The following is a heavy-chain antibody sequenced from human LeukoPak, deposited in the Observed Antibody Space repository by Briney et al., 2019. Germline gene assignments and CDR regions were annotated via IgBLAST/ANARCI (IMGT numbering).Heavy chain of an antibody. V-gene: IGHV4-31*02. CDR1: GITLSNYG. CDR3: AREYSSSFDY. CDR2: IYYSGST. J-gene: IGHJ4*02. Sequence: LRLSCAVSGITLSNYGMSWVRQAPGKGLEWIGYIYYSGSTYYNPSLKSRVTISVDTSKNQFSLKLSSVTAADTAVYYCAREYSSSFDYWGQGTLVTVSS. D-gene: IGHD6-6*01.